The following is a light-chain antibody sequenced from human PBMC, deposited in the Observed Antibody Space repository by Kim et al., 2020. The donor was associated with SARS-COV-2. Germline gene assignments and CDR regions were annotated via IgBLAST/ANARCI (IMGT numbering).Light chain of an antibody. CDR2: QDR. CDR1: KLGDKY. V-gene: IGLV3-1*01. J-gene: IGLJ2*01. CDR3: QAWDSTTVV. Sequence: VSPGQTARIACSGDKLGDKYVSWYQQKPGQSPVLVIYQDRKRPSGIPERVSGSNSGNTATLTISRTQAMDEADYYCQAWDSTTVVFGGGTQLTVL.